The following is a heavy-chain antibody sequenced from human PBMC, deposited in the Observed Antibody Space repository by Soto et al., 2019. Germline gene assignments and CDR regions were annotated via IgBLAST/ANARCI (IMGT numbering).Heavy chain of an antibody. Sequence: EVQLLESGGGLVQPGGSLRLSCAASGFTFSSSAMSWVRQAPGKGLEWVSAIRGTNGNTHYAESVKGRLTISRDNSKNTLYLQMNFLRAEDTAVYYCAKCTVDTIVTSGWCNWRDPWGEGTVVIVSS. V-gene: IGHV3-23*01. CDR1: GFTFSSSA. D-gene: IGHD6-19*01. CDR2: IRGTNGNT. CDR3: AKCTVDTIVTSGWCNWRDP. J-gene: IGHJ5*02.